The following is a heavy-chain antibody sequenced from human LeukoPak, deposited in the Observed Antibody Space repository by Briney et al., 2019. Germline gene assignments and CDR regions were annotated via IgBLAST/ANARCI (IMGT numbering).Heavy chain of an antibody. D-gene: IGHD4-17*01. CDR2: IYPGDSDT. J-gene: IGHJ3*02. Sequence: GESLKISCKGSGYSFTSYWIGWVRQMPGKGLEWMGIIYPGDSDTRYSPSFQGQVSISADKSISTAYLQWSSLKASDTAMYYCARPQNYGDYLSAFDIWGQGTTVTVSS. CDR1: GYSFTSYW. CDR3: ARPQNYGDYLSAFDI. V-gene: IGHV5-51*01.